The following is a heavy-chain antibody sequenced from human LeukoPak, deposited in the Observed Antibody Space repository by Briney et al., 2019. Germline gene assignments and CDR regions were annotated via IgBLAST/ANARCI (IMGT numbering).Heavy chain of an antibody. V-gene: IGHV3-7*01. J-gene: IGHJ4*01. CDR1: GFTFSSYW. CDR2: IKQDGSEK. D-gene: IGHD4-17*01. Sequence: PGGSLRLSCAASGFTFSSYWMSWVRQAPGKGLEWVANIKQDGSEKYYVDSVKGRFTISRDNAKNSLYLQMNSLRAEDTAVYYWARVSPNTVTTPQYFGYRGPGTLVTVSS. CDR3: ARVSPNTVTTPQYFGY.